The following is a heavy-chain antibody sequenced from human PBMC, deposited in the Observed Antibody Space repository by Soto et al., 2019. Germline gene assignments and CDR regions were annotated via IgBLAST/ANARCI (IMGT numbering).Heavy chain of an antibody. CDR1: GGSFSGYY. Sequence: SETLSLTCAVYGGSFSGYYGSWIRQPPGKGLEWIGEINHSGSTNYNPSLKSRVTISVDTPKNQFSLKLSSVTAADTAVYYCARLHYYDSSGYYCSYYYYGMDVWGQGTTVTVSS. CDR2: INHSGST. V-gene: IGHV4-34*01. D-gene: IGHD3-22*01. CDR3: ARLHYYDSSGYYCSYYYYGMDV. J-gene: IGHJ6*02.